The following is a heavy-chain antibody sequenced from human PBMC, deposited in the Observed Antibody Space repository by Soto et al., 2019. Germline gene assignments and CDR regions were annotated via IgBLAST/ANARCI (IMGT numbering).Heavy chain of an antibody. CDR3: ARLRIATNNYKWFDP. Sequence: SETLSLICSVSGAALNSGNYYWSWIRQVPGKGLEWIGHIYVTGAVDYNPSLRARITISQDTSERQFSLNLRLVTAADTAVYYCARLRIATNNYKWFDPWGQGTLVTVSS. D-gene: IGHD2-21*01. CDR2: IYVTGAV. CDR1: GAALNSGNYY. V-gene: IGHV4-31*03. J-gene: IGHJ5*02.